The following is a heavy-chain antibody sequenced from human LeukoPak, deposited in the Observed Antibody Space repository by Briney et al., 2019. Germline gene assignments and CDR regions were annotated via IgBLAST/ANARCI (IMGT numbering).Heavy chain of an antibody. CDR3: ARGRGIAAAGTFGIDY. Sequence: SVKVSCKASGGTFISYAISWVRQAPGQGLEWMGGIIPIFGTANYAQKFQGRVTITADESTSTAYMELSSLRSEDTAVYYCARGRGIAAAGTFGIDYWGRGTLVTVSS. J-gene: IGHJ4*02. V-gene: IGHV1-69*13. CDR1: GGTFISYA. D-gene: IGHD6-13*01. CDR2: IIPIFGTA.